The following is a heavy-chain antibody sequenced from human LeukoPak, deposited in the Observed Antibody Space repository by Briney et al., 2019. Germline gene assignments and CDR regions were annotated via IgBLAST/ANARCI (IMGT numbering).Heavy chain of an antibody. CDR1: GFTFSSFA. CDR2: ISGRDGST. D-gene: IGHD3-22*01. J-gene: IGHJ4*02. Sequence: GGSLRLSCAASGFTFSSFAMGWVRQAPGKGLQWVSSISGRDGSTYYAASVKGRFTISRDNSKNTLYLQMNSLRDEDTAVYYCAKDPYYDSSGYYFDYWGQGTLVTVSS. V-gene: IGHV3-23*01. CDR3: AKDPYYDSSGYYFDY.